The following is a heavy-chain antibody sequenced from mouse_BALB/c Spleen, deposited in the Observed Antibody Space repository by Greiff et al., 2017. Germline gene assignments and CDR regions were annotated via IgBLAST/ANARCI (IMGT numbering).Heavy chain of an antibody. D-gene: IGHD2-3*01. CDR2: INPDSSTI. V-gene: IGHV4-1*02. CDR3: ARRIYDGYYAWFAY. J-gene: IGHJ3*01. Sequence: EASGVDFSRYWMSWVRQAPGKGLEWIGEINPDSSTINYTPSLKDKFIISRDNAKNTLYLQMSKVRSEDTALYYCARRIYDGYYAWFAYWGQGTLVTVSA. CDR1: GVDFSRYW.